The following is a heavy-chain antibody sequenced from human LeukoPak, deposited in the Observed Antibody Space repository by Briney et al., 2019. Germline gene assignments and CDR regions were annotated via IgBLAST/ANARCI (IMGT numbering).Heavy chain of an antibody. CDR2: INPSGGST. D-gene: IGHD3-22*01. J-gene: IGHJ5*02. Sequence: KVSCKASGYTFTSYYMHWVRQAPGQGLEWMGIINPSGGSTSYAQKFQGRVTMTRDTSTSTVYMELSSLRSEDTAVYYCARETLKGYYDSSGYYPRVVTWFDPWGQGTLVTVSS. V-gene: IGHV1-46*01. CDR3: ARETLKGYYDSSGYYPRVVTWFDP. CDR1: GYTFTSYY.